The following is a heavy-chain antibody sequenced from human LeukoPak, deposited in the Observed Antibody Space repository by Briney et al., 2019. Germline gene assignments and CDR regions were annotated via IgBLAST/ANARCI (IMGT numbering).Heavy chain of an antibody. Sequence: GGSLRLSCAASGFTFSSYEMNWVRQAPGKGLEWVSYISSSGSTIYYADSVKGRFTISRDNAKNSLYPQMNSLRAEDTAVYYCARSTMVRGMDYWGQGTLVTVSS. CDR3: ARSTMVRGMDY. D-gene: IGHD3-10*01. J-gene: IGHJ4*02. CDR2: ISSSGSTI. V-gene: IGHV3-48*03. CDR1: GFTFSSYE.